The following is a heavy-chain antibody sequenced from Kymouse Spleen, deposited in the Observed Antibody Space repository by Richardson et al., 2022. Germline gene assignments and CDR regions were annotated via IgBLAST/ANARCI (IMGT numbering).Heavy chain of an antibody. CDR2: IYYSGST. CDR1: GGSISSGGYY. CDR3: ASRITGTNYYYYGMDV. Sequence: QVQLQESGPGLVKPSQTLSLTCTVSGGSISSGGYYWSWIRQHPGKGLEWIGYIYYSGSTYYNPSLKSRVTISVDTSKNQFSLKLSSVTAADTAVYYCASRITGTNYYYYGMDVWGQGTTVTVSS. D-gene: IGHD1-7*01. V-gene: IGHV4-31*03. J-gene: IGHJ6*02.